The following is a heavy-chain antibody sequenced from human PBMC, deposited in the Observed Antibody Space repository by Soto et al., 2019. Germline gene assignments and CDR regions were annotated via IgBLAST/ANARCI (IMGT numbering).Heavy chain of an antibody. CDR3: ARMASSGSLNWFDP. V-gene: IGHV1-8*01. CDR1: GYTFTNYD. J-gene: IGHJ5*02. D-gene: IGHD3-10*01. CDR2: MNPGSGNT. Sequence: ASVKVSGKASGYTFTNYDISWVRQATGQGLEWMGWMNPGSGNTGYAHKFQGRVTMTRNLSISTAYMELSRLGSDDTAIYYCARMASSGSLNWFDPWGQGTLVTVSA.